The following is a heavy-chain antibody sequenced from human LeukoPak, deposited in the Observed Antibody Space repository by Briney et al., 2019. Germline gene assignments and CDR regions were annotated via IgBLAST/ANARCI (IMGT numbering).Heavy chain of an antibody. D-gene: IGHD5-12*01. CDR3: AKDSLRSEYYYYYMDV. Sequence: GGSLRLSCAASGFTFSSYAMSWVRQAPGKGLEWVSAISGSGGSTYYADSVKGRFTISRDNSKNTLYLQMNSLRAEDTDVYYCAKDSLRSEYYYYYMDVWGKGTTVTVSS. CDR1: GFTFSSYA. CDR2: ISGSGGST. J-gene: IGHJ6*03. V-gene: IGHV3-23*01.